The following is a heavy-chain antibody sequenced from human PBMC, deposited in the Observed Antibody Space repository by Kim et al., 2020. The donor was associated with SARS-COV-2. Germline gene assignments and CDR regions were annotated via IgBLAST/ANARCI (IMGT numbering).Heavy chain of an antibody. J-gene: IGHJ4*02. CDR3: AREKGEIGDDY. CDR1: GFTFSSYE. CDR2: ISSSGSTI. Sequence: GGSLRLSCAASGFTFSSYEMNWVRQAPGKGLEWVSYISSSGSTIYYADSVKGRFTISRDNAKNSLYLQMNSLRAEDTAVYYCAREKGEIGDDYWGQGTLVTVSS. V-gene: IGHV3-48*03.